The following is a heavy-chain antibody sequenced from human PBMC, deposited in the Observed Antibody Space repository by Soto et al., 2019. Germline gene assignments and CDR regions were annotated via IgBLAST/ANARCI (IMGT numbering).Heavy chain of an antibody. CDR3: ARASYYDTPIYYYGLDV. D-gene: IGHD1-26*01. CDR1: GYTFNMYG. J-gene: IGHJ6*02. CDR2: ISAYNGDT. V-gene: IGHV1-18*01. Sequence: QVQMVQSGPEVKKPGASVKVSCKASGYTFNMYGITWVRQAPGQGLEWMGWISAYNGDTNYAQKVQGRVTMTTDTSRTTSYMVLRRLRSVDTAVYYCARASYYDTPIYYYGLDVWGQGTAVTVSS.